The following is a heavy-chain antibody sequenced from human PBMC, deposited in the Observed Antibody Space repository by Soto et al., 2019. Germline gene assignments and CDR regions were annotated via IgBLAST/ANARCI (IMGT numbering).Heavy chain of an antibody. V-gene: IGHV1-18*04. CDR3: ARGGSGYHTGRGFAGAMDV. J-gene: IGHJ6*02. CDR1: GYIFNGYG. CDR2: ISPYNGHT. Sequence: QIQLVQSGGEVKKPGASVNLSCKASGYIFNGYGISWVRQAPGQGLEWMGWISPYNGHTEYSQSLQGRLTVTADTSLATVDMELRSLITDDRAVCYCARGGSGYHTGRGFAGAMDVWGQGTTVTVSS. D-gene: IGHD3-3*01.